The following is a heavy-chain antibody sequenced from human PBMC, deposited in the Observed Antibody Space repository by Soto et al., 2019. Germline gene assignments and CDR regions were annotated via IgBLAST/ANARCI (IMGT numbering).Heavy chain of an antibody. CDR1: GGSISSYY. J-gene: IGHJ5*02. CDR2: IYYSGGT. D-gene: IGHD3-3*01. V-gene: IGHV4-59*01. CDR3: ARGVWSGYSNWFDP. Sequence: SXTLSLTCTVSGGSISSYYWSCIRQPPAKGLERIGYIYYSGGTNYNPSLKSRVTISVDTSKNQFSLKLSSVTAADTAVYYCARGVWSGYSNWFDPWGQGTLVTVSS.